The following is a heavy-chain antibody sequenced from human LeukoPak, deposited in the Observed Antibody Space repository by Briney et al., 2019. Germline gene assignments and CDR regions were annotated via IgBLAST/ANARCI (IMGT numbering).Heavy chain of an antibody. CDR3: AKFRPITSVAGTIFHY. CDR2: ISGDGGST. Sequence: GGSLRLSSAASGFSFSYYGMSWVRQAPGKGLEWVSAISGDGGSTFYADSVKGRFTISRDNSKNTLYLQMTSLRAEDTAVYYCAKFRPITSVAGTIFHYWGQGALVTVSS. CDR1: GFSFSYYG. D-gene: IGHD6-19*01. J-gene: IGHJ4*02. V-gene: IGHV3-23*01.